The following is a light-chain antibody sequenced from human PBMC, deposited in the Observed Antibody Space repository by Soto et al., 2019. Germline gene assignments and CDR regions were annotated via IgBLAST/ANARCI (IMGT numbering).Light chain of an antibody. CDR2: GSS. CDR3: QSYDSSLSVLYV. V-gene: IGLV1-40*01. Sequence: QSVLKQPPSVSGAPGQRVSISCPGGSSNIGAGYDVHWFQQLPGTAPKLLIYGSSNRPSGVPDRFSGSKSGTSASLAITGLQAEDEADYYCQSYDSSLSVLYVFGTGTKVTVL. CDR1: SSNIGAGYD. J-gene: IGLJ1*01.